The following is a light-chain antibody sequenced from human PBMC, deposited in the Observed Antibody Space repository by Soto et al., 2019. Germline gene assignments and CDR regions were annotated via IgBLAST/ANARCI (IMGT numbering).Light chain of an antibody. CDR2: AAS. J-gene: IGKJ5*01. V-gene: IGKV3-20*01. Sequence: EVVLTQSPGTLSLSPGERATLSCRASQSVSSSQLAWFQQKPGQAPRLLIYAASSRAAGIPDRFSGSGSGTDFTLTISSLKSEDYAVYYCQQYKSWPPITFGQGTRLEI. CDR3: QQYKSWPPIT. CDR1: QSVSSSQ.